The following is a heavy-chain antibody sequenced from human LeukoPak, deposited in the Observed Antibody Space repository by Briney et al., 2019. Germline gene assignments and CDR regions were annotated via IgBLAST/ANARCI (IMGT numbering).Heavy chain of an antibody. CDR1: GGSFSGYY. D-gene: IGHD2-21*01. J-gene: IGHJ6*03. V-gene: IGHV4-34*01. CDR3: ARHLGGGYSLYYYYYMDV. CDR2: SNLNGRI. Sequence: SETLSLTCAVYGGSFSGYYWSWIRQSPGKRLEWIGESNLNGRINYNPSLKSRVTISVDTSKNQFSLKLSSVTAADTAVYYCARHLGGGYSLYYYYYMDVWGKGTTVTISS.